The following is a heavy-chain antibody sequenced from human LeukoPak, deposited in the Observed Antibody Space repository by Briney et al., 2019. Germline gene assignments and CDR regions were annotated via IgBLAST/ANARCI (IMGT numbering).Heavy chain of an antibody. D-gene: IGHD3-10*01. CDR2: MNPNSGNT. CDR3: ARESGLYGSGSRY. Sequence: ASVKVSCKASGGTFSSYAISWVRQATGQGLEWMGWMNPNSGNTVYAQKFRGRVTMTRNPSISTAFMELSSLRSENTAVYYCARESGLYGSGSRYWGQGTLVTVSS. CDR1: GGTFSSYA. J-gene: IGHJ4*02. V-gene: IGHV1-8*02.